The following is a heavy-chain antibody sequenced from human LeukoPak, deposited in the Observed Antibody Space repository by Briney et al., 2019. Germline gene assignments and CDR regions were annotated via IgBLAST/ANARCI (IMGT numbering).Heavy chain of an antibody. CDR3: ARVGSRGYYFDY. CDR2: ISGSSTYT. D-gene: IGHD1-26*01. V-gene: IGHV3-11*06. J-gene: IGHJ4*01. Sequence: GESLRLSCAASGFTFSDYYMSWLRQAPGKGLEFVSYISGSSTYTNYADSVEGRFTISRDNAKNSLYLQMNSLRAEDTALYYCARVGSRGYYFDYWGQEPWSPSPQ. CDR1: GFTFSDYY.